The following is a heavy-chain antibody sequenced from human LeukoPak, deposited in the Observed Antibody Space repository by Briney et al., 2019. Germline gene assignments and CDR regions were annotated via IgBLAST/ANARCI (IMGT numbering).Heavy chain of an antibody. V-gene: IGHV1-8*01. J-gene: IGHJ4*02. CDR2: MNPNSGNT. D-gene: IGHD6-13*01. Sequence: ASVKVSCKASGYTFTSCDINWVRQATGQGLEWMGWMNPNSGNTGYAQKFQGRVTMTRNTSISTAYMELSSLRSEDTAVYFCTMARYTSTWYGDYWGQGTLVTVSS. CDR1: GYTFTSCD. CDR3: TMARYTSTWYGDY.